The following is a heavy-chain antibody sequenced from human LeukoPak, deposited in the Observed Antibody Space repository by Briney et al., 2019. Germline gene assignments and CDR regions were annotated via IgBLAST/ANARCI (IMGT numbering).Heavy chain of an antibody. CDR1: GGSISRYY. D-gene: IGHD1-1*01. J-gene: IGHJ6*03. V-gene: IGHV4-59*01. CDR2: IYYSGST. CDR3: ARAPGTYYYYYMDV. Sequence: SETLSLTCTVSGGSISRYYWSWIRQPPGKGLEGIGYIYYSGSTSYHPSLKSRVTISVDTSKNQFSLKLSSVTAADTAVYYCARAPGTYYYYYMDVWGKGTTVTVSS.